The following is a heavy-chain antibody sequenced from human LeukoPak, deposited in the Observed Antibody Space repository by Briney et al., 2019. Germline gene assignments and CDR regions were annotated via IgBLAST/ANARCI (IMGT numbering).Heavy chain of an antibody. J-gene: IGHJ2*01. CDR1: GGPISSGASD. CDR2: INHSRIT. D-gene: IGHD3-22*01. Sequence: SETLSLTCTVSGGPISSGASDWGWIRQHPKRGLEWFGYINHSRITYYNPSLGRRVTMSVDTSKTPLSLKLSSVTAADSAVYYRARAARQGFTMIVVPFFYFDLWGRGTLVTVSS. CDR3: ARAARQGFTMIVVPFFYFDL. V-gene: IGHV4-31*03.